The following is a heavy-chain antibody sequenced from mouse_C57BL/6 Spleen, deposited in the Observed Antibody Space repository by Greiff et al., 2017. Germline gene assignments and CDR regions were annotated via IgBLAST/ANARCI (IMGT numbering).Heavy chain of an antibody. Sequence: EVKLVESGGGLVKPGGSLKLSCAASGFTFSSYAMSWVRQTPEKRLAWVATISDGGSYTYYPDNVKGRFTIARGNAKTNLYLQMSHLKSEDTAMYYCAREGYYDYDEEDFDDWGEGTTLTVSS. CDR2: ISDGGSYT. D-gene: IGHD2-4*01. J-gene: IGHJ2*01. V-gene: IGHV5-4*01. CDR3: AREGYYDYDEEDFDD. CDR1: GFTFSSYA.